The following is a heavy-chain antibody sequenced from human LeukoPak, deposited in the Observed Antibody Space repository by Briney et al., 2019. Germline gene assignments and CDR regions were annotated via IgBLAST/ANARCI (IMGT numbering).Heavy chain of an antibody. Sequence: SETLSLTCTVSGYSISDGYYWGWIRQPPGKGLELIGNSHINGASFYNPVLKSRVTISIDPTKNQFSLKLSAVTAADTALYYCARDGVEVIAPRPFAYWGKGTQVTVSS. CDR3: ARDGVEVIAPRPFAY. CDR1: GYSISDGYY. V-gene: IGHV4-38-2*02. D-gene: IGHD2-21*01. J-gene: IGHJ4*02. CDR2: SHINGAS.